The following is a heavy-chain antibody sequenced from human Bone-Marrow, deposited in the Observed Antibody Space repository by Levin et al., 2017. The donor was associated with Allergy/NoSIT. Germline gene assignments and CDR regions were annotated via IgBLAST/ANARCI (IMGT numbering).Heavy chain of an antibody. V-gene: IGHV4-4*02. CDR3: ANNRVVQLDRYHFDS. J-gene: IGHJ4*02. CDR1: GASISTNNW. CDR2: VYHTEDT. D-gene: IGHD6-13*01. Sequence: PSETLSLTCAVSGASISTNNWWTWVRQSPGKGLEWIGQVYHTEDTNYNPSLKSRVTISIDKSMNQFSLRLTSVTAADTAVYFCANNRVVQLDRYHFDSWGQGILVTVSS.